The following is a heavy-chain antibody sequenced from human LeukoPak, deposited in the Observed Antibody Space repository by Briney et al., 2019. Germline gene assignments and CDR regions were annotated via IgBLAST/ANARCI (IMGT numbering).Heavy chain of an antibody. CDR2: IYTSGST. CDR1: GGSISSGSYY. J-gene: IGHJ4*02. Sequence: SEALSLTCTVSGGSISSGSYYWSWIRQPAGKGLEWIGRIYTSGSTTYNSSLKSRVTISLDTSKNHFSLRLSSVTAADTAVYYCARDREVGATGYYFDYWGQGTLVTVSS. D-gene: IGHD1-26*01. V-gene: IGHV4-61*02. CDR3: ARDREVGATGYYFDY.